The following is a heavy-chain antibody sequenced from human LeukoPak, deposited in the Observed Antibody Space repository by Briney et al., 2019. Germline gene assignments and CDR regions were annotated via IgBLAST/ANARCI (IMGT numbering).Heavy chain of an antibody. J-gene: IGHJ4*02. Sequence: SETLSLTCTVSGASISRGDYYWSWIRQPPGKGLEWIGYIYYSGTTYYNPSLKSRVTISVDTPKNQFSLKLSSVTAADTAVYYCARDILTGYPDYWGQGTLVTVSS. CDR3: ARDILTGYPDY. CDR1: GASISRGDYY. V-gene: IGHV4-30-4*01. CDR2: IYYSGTT. D-gene: IGHD3-9*01.